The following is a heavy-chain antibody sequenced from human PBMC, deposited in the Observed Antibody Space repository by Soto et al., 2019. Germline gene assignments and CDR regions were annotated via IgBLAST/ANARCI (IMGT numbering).Heavy chain of an antibody. CDR3: VRDRRISGINSGLDY. V-gene: IGHV3-11*01. CDR1: GFIFSNYH. J-gene: IGHJ4*01. Sequence: GGSLRLSCAASGFIFSNYHMTWIRQAPGKGLELVAYISSSGDTIYYADSVKGRFTISRDNGKDSLFLQMSSLRAEDTAVYYCVRDRRISGINSGLDYWGGGTLVTVSS. D-gene: IGHD1-20*01. CDR2: ISSSGDTI.